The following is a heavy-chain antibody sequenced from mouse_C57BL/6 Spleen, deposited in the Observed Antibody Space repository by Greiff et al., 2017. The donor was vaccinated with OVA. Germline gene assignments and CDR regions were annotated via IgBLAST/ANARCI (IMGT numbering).Heavy chain of an antibody. CDR2: IDPENGDT. Sequence: EVQVVESGAELVRPGASVKLSCTASGFNIKDDYMHWVKQRPEQGLEWIGWIDPENGDTEYASKFQGKATITADTSSNTAYLQLSSLTSEDTAVYYCTTTPYYGSSYFFAYWGQGTLVTVSA. J-gene: IGHJ3*01. V-gene: IGHV14-4*01. D-gene: IGHD1-1*01. CDR1: GFNIKDDY. CDR3: TTTPYYGSSYFFAY.